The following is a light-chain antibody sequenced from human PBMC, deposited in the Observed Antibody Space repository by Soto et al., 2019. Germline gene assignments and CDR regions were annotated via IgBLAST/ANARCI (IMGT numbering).Light chain of an antibody. CDR3: QQRSNWPRGT. V-gene: IGKV3-11*01. J-gene: IGKJ3*01. CDR2: DAS. CDR1: QSVSSY. Sequence: EIVLTQSPATLSLSPGERATLSCRASQSVSSYLAWYQQKPGQAPRLLIYDASNRATGIPARFSGSGSGTDFTLPISSLEPEDFAVSYCQQRSNWPRGTFGPGTKVDIK.